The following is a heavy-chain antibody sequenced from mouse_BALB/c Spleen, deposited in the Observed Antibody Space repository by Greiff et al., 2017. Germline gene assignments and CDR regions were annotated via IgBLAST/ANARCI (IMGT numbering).Heavy chain of an antibody. D-gene: IGHD3-1*01. CDR3: TRLGSGYYAY. CDR1: GYTFTDYE. CDR2: IDPETGGT. V-gene: IGHV1-15*01. J-gene: IGHJ3*01. Sequence: VQVVESGAELVRPGASVTLSCKASGYTFTDYEMHWVKQTPVHGLEWIGAIDPETGGTAYNQKFKGKATLTADKSSSTAYMELRSLTSEDSAVYYCTRLGSGYYAYWGQGTLVTVSA.